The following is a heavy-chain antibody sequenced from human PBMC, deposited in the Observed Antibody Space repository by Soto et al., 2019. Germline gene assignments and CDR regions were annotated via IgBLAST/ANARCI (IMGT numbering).Heavy chain of an antibody. CDR3: ARRIPFGYGMDV. CDR1: GFTFSSYA. J-gene: IGHJ6*02. V-gene: IGHV3-64*01. Sequence: GGSLRLSCAASGFTFSSYAMHWVRQAPGKGLEYVSDITSNGGNTDYASSVEGRFTISRDNSKNTLYLQMGSLRAEDMAVYYCARRIPFGYGMDVWGQGTTVTVSS. D-gene: IGHD2-21*01. CDR2: ITSNGGNT.